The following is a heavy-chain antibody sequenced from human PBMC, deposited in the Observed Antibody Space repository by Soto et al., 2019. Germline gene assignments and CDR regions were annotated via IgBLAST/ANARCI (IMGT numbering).Heavy chain of an antibody. CDR3: ARGPRDGYKYYYYYGMDV. CDR2: INHSGST. J-gene: IGHJ6*02. CDR1: GGSFSGYY. V-gene: IGHV4-34*01. Sequence: QVQLQQWGAGLLKPSETLSLTCAVYGGSFSGYYWSWIRQPPGKGLEWIGEINHSGSTNYNPSLKSRVTISVDTSKNQFYLKLSSVTAADTAVYYCARGPRDGYKYYYYYGMDVWGQGTTVTVSS. D-gene: IGHD5-12*01.